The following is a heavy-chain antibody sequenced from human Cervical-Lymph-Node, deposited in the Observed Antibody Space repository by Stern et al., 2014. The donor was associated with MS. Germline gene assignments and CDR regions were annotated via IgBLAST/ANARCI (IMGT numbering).Heavy chain of an antibody. CDR1: GGSVRSGTYY. Sequence: QVQLQESGPGLVKPSETLALTCSVSGGSVRSGTYYWSWFRQPPGKGLEWIVYLSYSGSSNGNPSLDSRATISVDTSKNQFSLTLRSVTAADTAVYYCARGRGINGDYYYFDDWGQGTLVPVSS. J-gene: IGHJ4*02. D-gene: IGHD4-17*01. V-gene: IGHV4-61*01. CDR3: ARGRGINGDYYYFDD. CDR2: LSYSGSS.